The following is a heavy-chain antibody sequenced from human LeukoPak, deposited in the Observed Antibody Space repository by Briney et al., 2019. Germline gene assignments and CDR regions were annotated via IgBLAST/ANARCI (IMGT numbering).Heavy chain of an antibody. CDR1: GGSFSGYY. J-gene: IGHJ4*02. CDR3: ARTRGYSLY. Sequence: PSETLSLTCAVYGGSFSGYYWSWIRQPPGKGLEWIGEINHSGSTNYNPSLKSRVTISVDTSKNQFSLRLSSVTAADTAAYYCARTRGYSLYWGQGTLVTVSS. CDR2: INHSGST. D-gene: IGHD5-18*01. V-gene: IGHV4-34*01.